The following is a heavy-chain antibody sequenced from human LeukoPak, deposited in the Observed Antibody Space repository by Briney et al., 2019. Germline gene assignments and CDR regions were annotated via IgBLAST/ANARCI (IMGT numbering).Heavy chain of an antibody. CDR3: AKSSTWKQLWSYDY. CDR1: GFTFSTYA. D-gene: IGHD5-18*01. V-gene: IGHV3-23*01. CDR2: ISGSGGST. Sequence: GGSLRLSCAASGFTFSTYAMTWVRQAPGKGLEWVSAISGSGGSTNYADSVKGRFTISRDNSKNTLDLQMNSLRAEDTAVYHCAKSSTWKQLWSYDYWGQGTTVTVSS. J-gene: IGHJ4*03.